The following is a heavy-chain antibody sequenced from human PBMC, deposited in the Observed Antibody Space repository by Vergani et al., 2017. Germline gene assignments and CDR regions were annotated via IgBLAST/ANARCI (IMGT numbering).Heavy chain of an antibody. CDR1: GGSISSYY. D-gene: IGHD3-10*01. CDR2: INHSGST. Sequence: QVQLQESGPGLVKPSETLSLTCTVSGGSISSYYWSWIRQPPGKGLEWIGEINHSGSTNYNPSLKSRVTISVDTSKNQFSLKLSSVTAADTAVYYCARGYGSGSSETFDYWGQGTLVTVSS. CDR3: ARGYGSGSSETFDY. J-gene: IGHJ4*02. V-gene: IGHV4-34*01.